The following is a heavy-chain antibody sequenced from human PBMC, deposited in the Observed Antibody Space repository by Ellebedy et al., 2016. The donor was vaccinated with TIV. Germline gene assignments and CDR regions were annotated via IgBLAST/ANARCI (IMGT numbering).Heavy chain of an antibody. CDR1: GGTFSSYP. D-gene: IGHD1-1*01. CDR3: AAGNDGGWFDP. J-gene: IGHJ5*02. CDR2: IIPILGIA. Sequence: AASVKVSCKASGGTFSSYPISWVRQAPGQGLEWMGRIIPILGIANYAQKFQGRVPITADTSTSIAYMELSSLRSEGTAVYYCAAGNDGGWFDPWGQGTLVTVSS. V-gene: IGHV1-69*02.